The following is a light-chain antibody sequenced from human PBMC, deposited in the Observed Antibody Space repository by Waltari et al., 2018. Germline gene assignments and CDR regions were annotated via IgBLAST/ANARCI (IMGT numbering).Light chain of an antibody. CDR3: QQYGSSTET. CDR1: QSVSSSY. V-gene: IGKV3-20*01. J-gene: IGKJ1*01. Sequence: EIVLTQSPGTLSLSPGERATLSCRASQSVSSSYLAWYQQKPGQAPRLLIYGASSRATGIPDRFSGSGSETDFTLTISRLEPEDFAVYYCQQYGSSTETFGQGTKVEIK. CDR2: GAS.